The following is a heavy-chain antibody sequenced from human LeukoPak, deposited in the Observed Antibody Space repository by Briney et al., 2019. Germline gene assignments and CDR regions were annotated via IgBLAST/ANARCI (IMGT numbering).Heavy chain of an antibody. V-gene: IGHV1-69*05. CDR1: GGTFSTYA. CDR3: ARVPPYNNYYYYFMDV. D-gene: IGHD5-24*01. J-gene: IGHJ6*03. Sequence: GASVKVSCKASGGTFSTYAISWVRQAPGQGLEWMGGIIPIFGTANYAQKFQGRVTITTDESTSTAYMELSSLRSEDTAVYYCARVPPYNNYYYYFMDVCGKGTTVTVSS. CDR2: IIPIFGTA.